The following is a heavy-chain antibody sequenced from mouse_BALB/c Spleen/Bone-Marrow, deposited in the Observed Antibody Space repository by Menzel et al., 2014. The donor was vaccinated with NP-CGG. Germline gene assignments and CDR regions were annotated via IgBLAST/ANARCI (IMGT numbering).Heavy chain of an antibody. CDR3: ARNVYYYGSSPMDY. CDR1: GVSLTSYA. D-gene: IGHD1-1*01. V-gene: IGHV2-2*02. J-gene: IGHJ4*01. Sequence: VQLQQSGPGLVQPSQSLSITCTVSGVSLTSYAVHWVRQSPGKGLEWLGAIWSGGSTDYNAAFISRLSISKDNSKSQVFFKMNSLQANDTAIYYCARNVYYYGSSPMDYWGQGTSVTVSS. CDR2: IWSGGST.